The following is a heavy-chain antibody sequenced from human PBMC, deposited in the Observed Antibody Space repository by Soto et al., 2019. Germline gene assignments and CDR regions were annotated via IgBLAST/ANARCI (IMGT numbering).Heavy chain of an antibody. Sequence: TGGSLRLSCAASGFTFSSYGMHWVRQAPGKGLEWVAVISYDGSNKYYADSVKGRFTISRDNSKNTLYLQMNSLRAEDTAVYYCARDPTTVSRGIYYMDVWGKGTTVTVSS. D-gene: IGHD4-17*01. CDR3: ARDPTTVSRGIYYMDV. CDR1: GFTFSSYG. V-gene: IGHV3-30*03. J-gene: IGHJ6*03. CDR2: ISYDGSNK.